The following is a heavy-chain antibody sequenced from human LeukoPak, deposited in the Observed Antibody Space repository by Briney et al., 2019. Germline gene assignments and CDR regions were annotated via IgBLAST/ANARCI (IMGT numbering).Heavy chain of an antibody. CDR3: ARDSALVRGAPHLLTA. J-gene: IGHJ5*02. Sequence: SVKVSCKASGGTFSSYAISWVRQAPGQGLEWMGRIIPILGIVNYAQKFQGRVTMTTATSTRTAYMELRGLRSDDTAVYYCARDSALVRGAPHLLTAWGQGTLVSVSS. CDR2: IIPILGIV. D-gene: IGHD3-10*01. V-gene: IGHV1-69*04. CDR1: GGTFSSYA.